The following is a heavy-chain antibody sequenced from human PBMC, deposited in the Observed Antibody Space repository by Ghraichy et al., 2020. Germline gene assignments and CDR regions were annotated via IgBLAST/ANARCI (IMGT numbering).Heavy chain of an antibody. D-gene: IGHD4-17*01. Sequence: ASVKVSCKASGYTFTAYHIHWVRQAPGQGLEWMGRINPDSGGTKYAQKFQDRVTMTRDTSTSTSYMELSRVRFDDTAVYYCARLGRDYGDHEYVPFDYWGQGAQVTV. J-gene: IGHJ4*02. CDR2: INPDSGGT. V-gene: IGHV1-2*02. CDR1: GYTFTAYH. CDR3: ARLGRDYGDHEYVPFDY.